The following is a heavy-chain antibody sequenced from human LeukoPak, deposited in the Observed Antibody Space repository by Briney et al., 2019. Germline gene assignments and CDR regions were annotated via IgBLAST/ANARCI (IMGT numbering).Heavy chain of an antibody. V-gene: IGHV4-34*01. CDR1: GGSFSGYY. D-gene: IGHD1-26*01. CDR2: INHSGST. J-gene: IGHJ4*02. Sequence: SETLSLTCAVYGGSFSGYYWSWIRQPPGKGLEWIGEINHSGSTNYNPSLKSRVTISVDTSKNQFSLKLSSVTAADTAVYYCARGRLGAPLDYWGQGTLVTVSS. CDR3: ARGRLGAPLDY.